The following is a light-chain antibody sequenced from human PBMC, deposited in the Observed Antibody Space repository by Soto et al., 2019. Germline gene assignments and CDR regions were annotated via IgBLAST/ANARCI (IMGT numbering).Light chain of an antibody. Sequence: QSVLTQPPSVSGAPGQRVTISCTGSSSNIGAGHDVHWYQQLPGTAPKLLIYGKNNRPSGVPDRFSVSKSGTSASLAITGLQAEDEADYYCQSYDNSLSGSYVFGTRTKVTVL. J-gene: IGLJ1*01. CDR3: QSYDNSLSGSYV. CDR1: SSNIGAGHD. V-gene: IGLV1-40*01. CDR2: GKN.